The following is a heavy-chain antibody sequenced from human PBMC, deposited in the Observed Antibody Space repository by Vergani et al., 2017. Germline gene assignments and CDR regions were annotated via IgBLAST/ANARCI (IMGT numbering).Heavy chain of an antibody. D-gene: IGHD5-18*01. CDR1: GYSFTSYW. CDR2: IYPGDSDT. CDR3: ATPRGGGYSYGPDQAFDY. V-gene: IGHV5-51*01. J-gene: IGHJ4*02. Sequence: EVQLVQSGAEVKKPGESLKISCKGSGYSFTSYWIGWVRQMPGKGLEWMGSIYPGDSDTRYSPSFQGQVTISADKPISTAYLQWSSLKASDTAMYYCATPRGGGYSYGPDQAFDYWGQGTLVTVSS.